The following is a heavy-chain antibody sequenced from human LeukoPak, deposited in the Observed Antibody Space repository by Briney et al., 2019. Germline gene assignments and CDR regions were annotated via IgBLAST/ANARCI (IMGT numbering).Heavy chain of an antibody. Sequence: GSLRLSCAASGFTFSSYGMSWVRQAPGKGLEWVSAISGSGGSTYYADSVKGRFTISRDNSKNTLYLQMNSLRAEDTAVYYCAKDKGWGYSAYDCYGMDVWGQGTTVTVSS. J-gene: IGHJ6*02. V-gene: IGHV3-23*01. CDR1: GFTFSSYG. D-gene: IGHD1-26*01. CDR3: AKDKGWGYSAYDCYGMDV. CDR2: ISGSGGST.